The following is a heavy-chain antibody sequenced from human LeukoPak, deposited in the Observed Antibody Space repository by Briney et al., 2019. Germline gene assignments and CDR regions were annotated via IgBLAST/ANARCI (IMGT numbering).Heavy chain of an antibody. V-gene: IGHV4-39*01. CDR2: IYYSGST. Sequence: SETLSLTCTVSGGSISSSSYYWGWIRQPPGKGLEWIGSIYYSGSTYYNPSLKSRVTISVDTSKNQFSLKLSSVTAADTAVYYCARQLGGSSWNLDHYYYMDVWGKGTTVTVSS. CDR3: ARQLGGSSWNLDHYYYMDV. J-gene: IGHJ6*03. D-gene: IGHD6-13*01. CDR1: GGSISSSSYY.